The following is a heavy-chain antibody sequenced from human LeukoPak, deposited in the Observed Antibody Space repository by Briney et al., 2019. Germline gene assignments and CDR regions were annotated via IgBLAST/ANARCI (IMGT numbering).Heavy chain of an antibody. CDR2: ISAYNGNT. CDR3: AMSYCSSTSCYDSPYNWFDP. Sequence: ASVKVSCKASGDIFTNYGINWVRQAPGQGLEWMGWISAYNGNTNYAQKFQGRVTMTTDTSTSTAYMELRSLRSDDTAVYYCAMSYCSSTSCYDSPYNWFDPWAQGTLVTVSS. CDR1: GDIFTNYG. V-gene: IGHV1-18*01. D-gene: IGHD2-2*01. J-gene: IGHJ5*02.